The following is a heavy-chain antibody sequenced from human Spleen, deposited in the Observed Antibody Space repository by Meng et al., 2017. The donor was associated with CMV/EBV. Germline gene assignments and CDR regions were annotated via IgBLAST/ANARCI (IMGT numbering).Heavy chain of an antibody. D-gene: IGHD3-3*01. J-gene: IGHJ4*02. Sequence: FAGSSLSSIGVGVGWIRQPPGNALGWLALIYWDADNRYSPSLKSRLTITKYTSKTQVVLTMTNMDPVDTASYYCEHRLWSGYYGFDYWGQGTLVTVSS. CDR3: EHRLWSGYYGFDY. CDR1: GSSLSSIGVG. V-gene: IGHV2-5*02. CDR2: IYWDADN.